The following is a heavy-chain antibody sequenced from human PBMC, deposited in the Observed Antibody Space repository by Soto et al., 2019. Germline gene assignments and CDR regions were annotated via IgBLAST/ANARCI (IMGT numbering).Heavy chain of an antibody. D-gene: IGHD6-19*01. J-gene: IGHJ4*02. CDR2: LSGSGTST. CDR1: GFSFVNYA. Sequence: PGGSLRLSCAASGFSFVNYAMNWVRQAPGEGLEWVSGLSGSGTSTYYADSVKGRFTISRDNSRDTLFLQMNSLTADDTAVYYCAKATTNGGWFNPFDSWGQGALVTV. CDR3: AKATTNGGWFNPFDS. V-gene: IGHV3-23*01.